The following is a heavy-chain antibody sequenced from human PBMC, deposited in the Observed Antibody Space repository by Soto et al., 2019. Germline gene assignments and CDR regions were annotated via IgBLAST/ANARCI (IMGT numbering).Heavy chain of an antibody. J-gene: IGHJ4*02. Sequence: QVQLQESGPGLVKPSGTLSLTCAVSGVSIRTSNWWGWVRQSAGKGLEWIGDMLHSGATNYNPSLKSRVTISVDKSKNQFSLKLNSVTAADTAVYYCAKSVGWYAIDSWGQGTLVIVSS. V-gene: IGHV4-4*02. CDR1: GVSIRTSNW. D-gene: IGHD6-19*01. CDR3: AKSVGWYAIDS. CDR2: MLHSGAT.